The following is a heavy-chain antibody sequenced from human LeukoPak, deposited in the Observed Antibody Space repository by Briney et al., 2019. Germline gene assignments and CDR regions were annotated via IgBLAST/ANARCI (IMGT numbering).Heavy chain of an antibody. V-gene: IGHV3-21*06. J-gene: IGHJ3*02. Sequence: GGSLRLSCAASGFTFSNYNMNWVRQAPGKGLEWVSYISSRGSYTYYADSVKGRFTISRDNAKNSLYLQMNSLRAEDTAVYYCARIDAFDIWGQGTMVTVPS. CDR3: ARIDAFDI. CDR1: GFTFSNYN. CDR2: ISSRGSYT.